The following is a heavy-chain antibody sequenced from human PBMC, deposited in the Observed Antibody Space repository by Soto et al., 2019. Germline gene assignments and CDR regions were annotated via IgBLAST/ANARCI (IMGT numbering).Heavy chain of an antibody. V-gene: IGHV1-18*01. D-gene: IGHD2-8*01. CDR2: ISAYNGNT. J-gene: IGHJ4*01. CDR1: GYTFTSYG. CDR3: ASRYWTKGVCHEYY. Sequence: QVQLVQSGSEVKKPGASVKVSCKASGYTFTSYGISWVRQAPGQGLEWMGWISAYNGNTNYAQKLQGRVAMTTDTSTSTAYMELRSLSSDATAVYYCASRYWTKGVCHEYYWGHGTLVIVSA.